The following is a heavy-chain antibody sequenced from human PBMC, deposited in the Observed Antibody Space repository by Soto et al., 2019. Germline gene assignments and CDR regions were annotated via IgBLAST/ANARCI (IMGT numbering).Heavy chain of an antibody. CDR2: ISYDGSNK. Sequence: GGSLRLSCAASGFTFSSYGMHWVRQAPGKGLEWVAVISYDGSNKYYADSVKGRFTISRDNSKNTLYLQMNSLRAEDTAVYYCAKDLDNWVTRLGYYGMDVWGQRTTVTISS. J-gene: IGHJ6*02. D-gene: IGHD1-20*01. V-gene: IGHV3-30*18. CDR1: GFTFSSYG. CDR3: AKDLDNWVTRLGYYGMDV.